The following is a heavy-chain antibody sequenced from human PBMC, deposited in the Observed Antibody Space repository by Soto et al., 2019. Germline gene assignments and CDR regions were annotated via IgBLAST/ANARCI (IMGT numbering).Heavy chain of an antibody. V-gene: IGHV3-30-3*01. D-gene: IGHD4-17*01. CDR1: GFTFSNYA. CDR3: ARRPVTYYFDY. Sequence: QVQLVESGGGVVQPGRSLRLSCAASGFTFSNYAMHWVRQAPGKGLEWVAVISYEGSHKYYADSVKGRFTISRDNSKNTLYLQMNSLRAEDTAVYYCARRPVTYYFDYWGQGTLVTVSS. CDR2: ISYEGSHK. J-gene: IGHJ4*02.